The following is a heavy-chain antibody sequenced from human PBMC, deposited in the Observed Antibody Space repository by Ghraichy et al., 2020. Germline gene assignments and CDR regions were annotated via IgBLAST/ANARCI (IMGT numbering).Heavy chain of an antibody. CDR2: ITGSGGGA. J-gene: IGHJ4*02. CDR1: GFKFDNHA. V-gene: IGHV3-23*01. Sequence: SCAASGFKFDNHAMTWVRQAPGKGLEWISIITGSGGGAYYAGPLKGRFSISRDNSKNMVYLQMNSLRVDDTARYYCARGFGSGSYYNGYFFDYWGQGTLVTVSS. CDR3: ARGFGSGSYYNGYFFDY. D-gene: IGHD3-10*01.